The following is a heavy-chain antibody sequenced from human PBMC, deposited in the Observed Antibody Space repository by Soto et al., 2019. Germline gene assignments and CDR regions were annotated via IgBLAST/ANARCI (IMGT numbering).Heavy chain of an antibody. J-gene: IGHJ5*02. CDR1: AYTFTSYG. CDR3: ARDYGSGSYRFDP. D-gene: IGHD3-10*01. CDR2: ISAYNGNT. V-gene: IGHV1-18*01. Sequence: QVQLVQSGPEVKKPGASVKVSCKASAYTFTSYGITWVRQAPGQGHDWMGWISAYNGNTNYAQKFQGRVTMATDTSTSTAYMELRSLTSDDTAVYYCARDYGSGSYRFDPWGQGTLVTVSS.